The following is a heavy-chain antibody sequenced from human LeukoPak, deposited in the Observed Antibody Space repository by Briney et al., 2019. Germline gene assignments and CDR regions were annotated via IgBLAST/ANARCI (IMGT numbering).Heavy chain of an antibody. V-gene: IGHV3-21*01. CDR3: ARVSIAGFDY. Sequence: GGSLRLSCAASGFTFSSYSMNWVRQAPGKGLEWVSSISSSSSYIYYADSVKGRFTISRDNAKNSLYLRMNSLRAEDTAVYYCARVSIAGFDYWGQGTLVTVSS. CDR2: ISSSSSYI. CDR1: GFTFSSYS. J-gene: IGHJ4*02. D-gene: IGHD6-6*01.